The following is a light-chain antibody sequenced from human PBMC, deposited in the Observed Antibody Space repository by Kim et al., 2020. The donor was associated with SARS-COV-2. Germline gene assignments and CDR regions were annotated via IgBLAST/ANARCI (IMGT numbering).Light chain of an antibody. CDR1: QSINYY. Sequence: ASVQDRVIITCRARQSINYYLSWYQHKPGEAPKLLISASSTLQSGVPSRFSGSGYGTDFTLTIDRPQPEDSATFFCQQSFSTPPTFGQGTKVDIK. J-gene: IGKJ2*01. CDR3: QQSFSTPPT. V-gene: IGKV1-39*01. CDR2: ASS.